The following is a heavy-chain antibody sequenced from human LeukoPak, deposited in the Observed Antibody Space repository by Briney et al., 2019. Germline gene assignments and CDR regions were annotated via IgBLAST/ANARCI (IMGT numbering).Heavy chain of an antibody. CDR3: AHHRGSLDSDTEYFQH. J-gene: IGHJ1*01. D-gene: IGHD3-22*01. Sequence: GGSLRLSCAASGFTFANYAMSWVRQAPGKGLEWVSAISGSGGSTYYADSVKGRFTISRANSKSTLYLQMNSLSAEDMAVYYCAHHRGSLDSDTEYFQHWGQGTLVTVSS. V-gene: IGHV3-23*01. CDR1: GFTFANYA. CDR2: ISGSGGST.